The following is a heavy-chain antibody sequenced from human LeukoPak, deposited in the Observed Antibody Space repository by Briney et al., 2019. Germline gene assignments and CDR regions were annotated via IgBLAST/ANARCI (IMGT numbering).Heavy chain of an antibody. D-gene: IGHD3-9*01. V-gene: IGHV3-15*01. CDR2: IKSKTDGGTT. CDR1: GFTFSNAW. J-gene: IGHJ4*02. CDR3: TTPYYDILTGH. Sequence: GGSLRLSCAASGFTFSNAWMSWVRQAPGKGLEWVGRIKSKTDGGTTDYAAPVKGRFTISRDDSKNTLSLQMNSLKTEDTAVYYCTTPYYDILTGHWGQGTLVTVSS.